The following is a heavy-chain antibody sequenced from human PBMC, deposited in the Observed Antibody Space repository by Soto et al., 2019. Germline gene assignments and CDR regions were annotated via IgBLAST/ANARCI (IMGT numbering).Heavy chain of an antibody. J-gene: IGHJ4*02. CDR3: ARSIDYVAFDY. CDR1: GDSFSSADYK. V-gene: IGHV4-30-4*01. D-gene: IGHD4-17*01. CDR2: IYYSGYT. Sequence: QVQLQESGPGLVKPSQTLSITCTVSGDSFSSADYKWSWIRQPPGKGLEWIGYIYYSGYTYNNPSLKRRLTMSVDTSKNQFFLKLSSVTAADTAVYYCARSIDYVAFDYWGQGTLVTVS.